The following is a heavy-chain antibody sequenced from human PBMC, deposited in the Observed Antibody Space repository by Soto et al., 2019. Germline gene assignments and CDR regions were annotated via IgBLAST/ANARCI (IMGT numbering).Heavy chain of an antibody. CDR1: GGTFSSYA. J-gene: IGHJ6*02. V-gene: IGHV1-69*13. CDR2: IIPIFGTA. CDR3: ATSLELPLGVDI. D-gene: IGHD1-7*01. Sequence: AASVKVSCKASGGTFSSYAISWVRQAPGQGLEWMGGIIPIFGTANYAQKFQGRVTITADESTSTVYMELSSLRSEDTAVYYCATSLELPLGVDIWGQGTTVTVSS.